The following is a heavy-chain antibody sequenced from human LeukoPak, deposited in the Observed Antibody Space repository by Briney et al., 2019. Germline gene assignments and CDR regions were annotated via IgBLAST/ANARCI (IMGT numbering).Heavy chain of an antibody. J-gene: IGHJ4*02. CDR1: GFTFSSYA. CDR2: ISGSGGST. V-gene: IGHV3-23*01. D-gene: IGHD3-22*01. CDR3: AKVSMTMIVVVEGVFDY. Sequence: PGGSLRLSCAASGFTFSSYAMSWVRQAPGRGLEWVSAISGSGGSTYYADSVKGRFTISRDNSKNTLYLQMNSLRAEDTAVYYCAKVSMTMIVVVEGVFDYWGQGTLVAVSS.